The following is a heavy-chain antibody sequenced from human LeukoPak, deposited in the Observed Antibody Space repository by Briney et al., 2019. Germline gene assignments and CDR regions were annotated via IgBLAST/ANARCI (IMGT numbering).Heavy chain of an antibody. CDR2: IYYSGST. Sequence: SETLSLTCTVSGGSISSYYWSWIRQPPGKGLEWIGYIYYSGSTNYNPSLKSRVTISVDTSKNQFSLKLSSVTAADTAVHYCARQAGYYDSSGYYYHYFDYWGQGTLVTVSS. D-gene: IGHD3-22*01. J-gene: IGHJ4*02. CDR3: ARQAGYYDSSGYYYHYFDY. V-gene: IGHV4-59*08. CDR1: GGSISSYY.